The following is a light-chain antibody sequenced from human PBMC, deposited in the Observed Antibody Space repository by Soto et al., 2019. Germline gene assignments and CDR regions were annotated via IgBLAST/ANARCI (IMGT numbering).Light chain of an antibody. Sequence: DIQMTQSPSSLSASVGDRVTITCRTSQSIRSSLNWYQQKPGKAPNLLIYAASRLQSGVLSRFSGSGSGTDFTLTISSLQPADFATYYCPQSYSTPFTFGPGTKVDIK. CDR3: PQSYSTPFT. CDR1: QSIRSS. CDR2: AAS. V-gene: IGKV1-39*01. J-gene: IGKJ3*01.